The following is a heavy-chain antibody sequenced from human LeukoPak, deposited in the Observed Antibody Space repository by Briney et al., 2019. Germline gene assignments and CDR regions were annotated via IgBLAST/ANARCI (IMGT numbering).Heavy chain of an antibody. J-gene: IGHJ4*02. CDR1: GYTFTSYY. V-gene: IGHV1-46*01. Sequence: ASVKVSCKASGYTFTSYYMHWVRQAPGQGLEWMGIINPSGGSTSYAQKFQGRGTMTRDMSTSTVYMEMSSLRSEDTAVYYCARGAVYRYYYDSSGHSSTYIDYWGQGTLVTVSS. CDR2: INPSGGST. D-gene: IGHD3-22*01. CDR3: ARGAVYRYYYDSSGHSSTYIDY.